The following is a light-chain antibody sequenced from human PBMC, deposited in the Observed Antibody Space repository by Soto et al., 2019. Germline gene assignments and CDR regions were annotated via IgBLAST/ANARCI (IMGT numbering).Light chain of an antibody. CDR2: DVS. J-gene: IGLJ1*01. CDR3: NSYTSSGTLFHV. V-gene: IGLV2-14*01. CDR1: SSDVGGYNY. Sequence: QSALTQPASVSGSPGQSITISCTGTSSDVGGYNYVSWYQQHPGKVPKLLIYDVSKRPSGVSNRFSGSKSGNTASLTISGLQAEDEADYYCNSYTSSGTLFHVFGTGTKVTVL.